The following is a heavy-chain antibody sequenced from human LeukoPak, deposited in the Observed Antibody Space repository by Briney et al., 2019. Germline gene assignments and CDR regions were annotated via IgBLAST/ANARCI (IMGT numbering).Heavy chain of an antibody. Sequence: SETLSLTCTVSGGSISSYYWSWIRQPPGKGLEWIGYIYYSGSTNYNPSLKSRVTISVDTSKNQFSLKLSCVTAADTAVYYCARDHAGELARRYAFDIWGQGTMVTVSS. J-gene: IGHJ3*02. CDR2: IYYSGST. V-gene: IGHV4-59*01. CDR1: GGSISSYY. D-gene: IGHD1-1*01. CDR3: ARDHAGELARRYAFDI.